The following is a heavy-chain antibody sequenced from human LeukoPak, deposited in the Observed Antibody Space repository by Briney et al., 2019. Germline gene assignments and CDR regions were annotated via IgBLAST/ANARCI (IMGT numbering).Heavy chain of an antibody. V-gene: IGHV3-33*01. CDR2: IWYDGSNK. Sequence: GRSLRLSCAASGFTFSSYGMHWVRQAPGKGLKWVAVIWYDGSNKYYADSVKGRFTISRDNSKNTLYLQMNSLRAEDTAVYYCARAGNYYDSSGYYFFYYWGQGTLVTVSS. CDR1: GFTFSSYG. CDR3: ARAGNYYDSSGYYFFYY. D-gene: IGHD3-22*01. J-gene: IGHJ4*02.